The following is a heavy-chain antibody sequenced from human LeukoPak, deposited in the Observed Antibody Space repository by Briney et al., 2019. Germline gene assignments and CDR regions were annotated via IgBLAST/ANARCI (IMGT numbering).Heavy chain of an antibody. CDR2: IISMFGSA. J-gene: IGHJ6*03. CDR3: ARVGRSRGSLPNSYYYIDV. V-gene: IGHV1-69*05. D-gene: IGHD1-26*01. CDR1: ADIFNSYS. Sequence: SVKVSCKASADIFNSYSVSWVRQAPGQGLEWMGGIISMFGSANYAQKFQGRVTITTDQSTTIVYMELSSLSSEDTAVYYCARVGRSRGSLPNSYYYIDVWGKGTTVTVSS.